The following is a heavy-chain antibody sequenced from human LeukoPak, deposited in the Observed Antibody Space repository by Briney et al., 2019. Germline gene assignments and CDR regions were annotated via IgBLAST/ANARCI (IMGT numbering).Heavy chain of an antibody. J-gene: IGHJ5*02. Sequence: SEPLSLTCTVSGGSISSGGYYWSWIRQHPGKGLEWIGYIYYSGSTYYNPSLKSRVTISVDTSKNQFSLKLSSVTAADTAVYYCARGTGTTWFDPWGQGTLVTVSS. V-gene: IGHV4-31*03. CDR1: GGSISSGGYY. D-gene: IGHD1-1*01. CDR2: IYYSGST. CDR3: ARGTGTTWFDP.